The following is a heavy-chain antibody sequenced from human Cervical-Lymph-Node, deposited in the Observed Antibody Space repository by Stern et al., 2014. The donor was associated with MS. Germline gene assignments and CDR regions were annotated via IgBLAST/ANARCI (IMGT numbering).Heavy chain of an antibody. Sequence: DQLVESGAEVRKPGASVKVSCKASGYTFSGYYMHWVRQAPGQGLEWMGWINPNSGGTNYTQKFQGWVNMTRDTSISTAYMELSRLRSDDTAVYYCARGDHYATLDYWGQGTLVTVSS. V-gene: IGHV1-2*04. CDR1: GYTFSGYY. D-gene: IGHD4-17*01. CDR3: ARGDHYATLDY. J-gene: IGHJ4*02. CDR2: INPNSGGT.